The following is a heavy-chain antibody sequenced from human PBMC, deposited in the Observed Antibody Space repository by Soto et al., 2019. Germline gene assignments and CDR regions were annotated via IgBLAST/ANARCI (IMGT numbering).Heavy chain of an antibody. V-gene: IGHV3-23*01. CDR2: ISGGDVST. D-gene: IGHD3-10*01. J-gene: IGHJ4*02. CDR1: GFTFGHFA. Sequence: EVQLLESGGGLVQPGGSLRLSCAASGFTFGHFAMTWVRQAPGKGLEWVSTISGGDVSTYYADSVKGRFTISRDNSXNPXYLQMNSLRAEDTAVYYCAKKYHYGSGSYLYYFDYWGQGTLVTVSS. CDR3: AKKYHYGSGSYLYYFDY.